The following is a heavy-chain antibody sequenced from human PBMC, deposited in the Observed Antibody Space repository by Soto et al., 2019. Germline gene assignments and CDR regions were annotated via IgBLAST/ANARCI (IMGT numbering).Heavy chain of an antibody. CDR1: GYTFTSYG. CDR2: ISAYNGNT. Sequence: ASVKVSCKASGYTFTSYGISWVRQAPGQGLEWMGWISAYNGNTNYAQKLQGRVTMTTDTSTSTAYMELRSLRSDDTAVYYCARDDGFANYDISRSEYYYYGMDVWGQGTTVTVSS. CDR3: ARDDGFANYDISRSEYYYYGMDV. D-gene: IGHD3-9*01. J-gene: IGHJ6*02. V-gene: IGHV1-18*01.